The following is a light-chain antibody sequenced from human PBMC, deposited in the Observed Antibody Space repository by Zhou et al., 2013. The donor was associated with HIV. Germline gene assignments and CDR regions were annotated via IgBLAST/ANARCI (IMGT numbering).Light chain of an antibody. CDR3: QQYYSYPT. Sequence: IRMTQSPPSFSASTGDRVTITCRASQGISTYVAWYQQRPGKAPKLLIYGSSTMENGVPSRFSGSGSGTEFTLTISCLQPEDFATYYCQQYYSYPTFGQGTKVEIK. J-gene: IGKJ1*01. CDR2: GSS. V-gene: IGKV1-8*01. CDR1: QGISTY.